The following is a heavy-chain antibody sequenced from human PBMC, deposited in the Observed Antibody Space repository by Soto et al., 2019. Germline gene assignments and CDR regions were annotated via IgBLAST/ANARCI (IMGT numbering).Heavy chain of an antibody. J-gene: IGHJ2*01. V-gene: IGHV4-4*08. CDR2: DYSNGDT. Sequence: QLPLQESGPGLVKPSETLSLTCTVSDGSIGSYYWSWIRQPPGKGLEWIGYDYSNGDTSLNPSLKRRVTISVDTSRNRFSLRLNSMAAADTAVYYCARRITGDPHVDLCGRGTVVTVSS. CDR3: ARRITGDPHVDL. CDR1: DGSIGSYY. D-gene: IGHD1-20*01.